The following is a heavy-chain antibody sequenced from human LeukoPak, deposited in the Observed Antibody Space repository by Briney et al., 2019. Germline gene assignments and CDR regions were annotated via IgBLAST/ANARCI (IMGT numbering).Heavy chain of an antibody. CDR1: GGTFSSYA. Sequence: SVKVSCKASGGTFSSYAISWVRQAPGQGLEWMGGIIPIFGTANYAQKFQGRDTITTHISTSTPYIALSSLRSEDTAVYFCASRGRMYGSGSPYFDYWGQGTLVTVSS. D-gene: IGHD3-10*01. CDR2: IIPIFGTA. V-gene: IGHV1-69*05. J-gene: IGHJ4*02. CDR3: ASRGRMYGSGSPYFDY.